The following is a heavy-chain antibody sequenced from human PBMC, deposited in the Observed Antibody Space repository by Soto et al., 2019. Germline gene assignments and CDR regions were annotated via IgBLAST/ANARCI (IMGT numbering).Heavy chain of an antibody. CDR2: VSHDGSGK. J-gene: IGHJ3*02. D-gene: IGHD2-21*01. CDR1: GFTFSSYA. Sequence: GGSLRLSCAASGFTFSSYAMHWVRQAPGKGLEWVAVVSHDGSGKFYADSVKGRFTISRDNARNTLYLEMNSLRAEDTAVHYCAFCYCEDLIPCGFDICRQGTMVPGSS. V-gene: IGHV3-30*03. CDR3: AFCYCEDLIPCGFDI.